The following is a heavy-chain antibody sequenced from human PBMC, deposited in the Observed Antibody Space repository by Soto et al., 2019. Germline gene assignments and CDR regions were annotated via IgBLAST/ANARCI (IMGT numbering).Heavy chain of an antibody. D-gene: IGHD2-21*01. Sequence: EVQLLESGGGLVQPGGSLRLSCAASGFTFSSYAMSWVRQAPGKGLEWVSTISGSDGGTYYADSVKGRFTISRDNSKNTQYLRMNSLRAEDTAVYYCAKGRHINGKFSEGNYFDYWGQGTLVTVSS. J-gene: IGHJ4*02. V-gene: IGHV3-23*01. CDR3: AKGRHINGKFSEGNYFDY. CDR2: ISGSDGGT. CDR1: GFTFSSYA.